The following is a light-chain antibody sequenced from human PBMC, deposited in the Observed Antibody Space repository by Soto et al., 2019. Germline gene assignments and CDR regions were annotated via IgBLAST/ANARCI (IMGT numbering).Light chain of an antibody. CDR2: GNS. CDR3: QSYDSSLSGFV. CDR1: KHKFGAGYD. Sequence: PVFRGPRQRVTLPRPGKKHKFGAGYDLHRYPQLPGTAPKLLIYGNSNRPSGVPDRFSGSKSGTSASLAITGLQAEYYADYYGQSYDSSLSGFVFATGPRVTV. J-gene: IGLJ1*01. V-gene: IGLV1-40*01.